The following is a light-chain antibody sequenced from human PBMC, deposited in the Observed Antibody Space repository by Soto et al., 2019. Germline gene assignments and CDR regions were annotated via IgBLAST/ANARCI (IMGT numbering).Light chain of an antibody. CDR1: NIGSKS. Sequence: SYELTQSPSVSVAPGKTARITCGGNNIGSKSVHWYQQKPGQAPVLVIYYDSDRPSGIPERFSGSNSGNTATLTISRVEAGDEADYYCQVWDSSSDHPSYVFGTGTKVTVL. V-gene: IGLV3-21*04. CDR2: YDS. J-gene: IGLJ1*01. CDR3: QVWDSSSDHPSYV.